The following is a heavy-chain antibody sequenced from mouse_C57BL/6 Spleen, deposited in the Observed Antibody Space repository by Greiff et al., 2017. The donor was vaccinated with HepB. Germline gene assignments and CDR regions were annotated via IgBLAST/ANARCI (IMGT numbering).Heavy chain of an antibody. CDR1: GYTFTSYW. D-gene: IGHD1-1*01. J-gene: IGHJ1*03. Sequence: QVQLQQPGAELVRPGSSVKLSCKASGYTFTSYWMHWVKQRPIQGLEWIGNIDPSDSETHYNQKFKDKATLTVDKSSSTAYMQLSSLTSEDSAVYYCARSPVVAPYWYFDVWGTGTTVTVSS. CDR3: ARSPVVAPYWYFDV. V-gene: IGHV1-52*01. CDR2: IDPSDSET.